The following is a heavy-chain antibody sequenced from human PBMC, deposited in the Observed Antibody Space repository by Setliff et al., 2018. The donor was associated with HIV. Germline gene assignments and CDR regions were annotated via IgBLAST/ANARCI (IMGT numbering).Heavy chain of an antibody. CDR1: EGTFSSYA. Sequence: SVKVSCKASEGTFSSYAVSWVRQAPGQGLEWMGGIIPMFEIANYAQRFQGRVTITAEESTSTAYMELRSLRSDDTAVYYCARGTAPRPASVLEFLEWLFPNWFDPWGQGTLVTVSS. D-gene: IGHD3-3*02. J-gene: IGHJ5*02. V-gene: IGHV1-69*13. CDR2: IIPMFEIA. CDR3: ARGTAPRPASVLEFLEWLFPNWFDP.